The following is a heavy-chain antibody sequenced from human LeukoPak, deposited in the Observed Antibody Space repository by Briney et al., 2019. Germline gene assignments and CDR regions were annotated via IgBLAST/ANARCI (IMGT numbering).Heavy chain of an antibody. Sequence: ASVKVSCKASGYTFTGYYMHWVRQAPGQGLEWMGWINPNSGGTNYAQKFQGWVTMTRDTSISTAYMELSGLRSDDTAVYYCARAGSPYGSGSYRYYYGMDVWGKGTTVTVSS. CDR1: GYTFTGYY. CDR2: INPNSGGT. V-gene: IGHV1-2*04. CDR3: ARAGSPYGSGSYRYYYGMDV. D-gene: IGHD3-10*01. J-gene: IGHJ6*04.